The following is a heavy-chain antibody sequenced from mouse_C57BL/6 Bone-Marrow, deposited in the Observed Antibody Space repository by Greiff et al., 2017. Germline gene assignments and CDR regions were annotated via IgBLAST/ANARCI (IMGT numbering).Heavy chain of an antibody. J-gene: IGHJ2*01. Sequence: QVQLQQPGAELVKPGASVKLSCKASGYTFTSYWMHWVKQRPGQGLEWIGMIHPNSGSTNYNETFKSKATLTVDKSSSTAYMQLSSLTSEDSAVYYCARGITTVVTGYWGQGTTLTVSS. V-gene: IGHV1-64*01. CDR3: ARGITTVVTGY. CDR1: GYTFTSYW. D-gene: IGHD1-1*01. CDR2: IHPNSGST.